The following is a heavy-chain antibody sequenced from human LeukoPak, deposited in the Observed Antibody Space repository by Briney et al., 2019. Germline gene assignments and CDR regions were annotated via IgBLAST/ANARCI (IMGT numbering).Heavy chain of an antibody. CDR2: IYYSGST. J-gene: IGHJ4*02. CDR3: ARHQHQLVTGYDY. V-gene: IGHV4-39*01. CDR1: GGSISSSSYY. Sequence: PSETLSLTCTVSGGSISSSSYYWGWIRQPPGKGLEWIGSIYYSGSTYYNPSLMSRVTISVDTSKNQFSLKLISVTAADTAVYYCARHQHQLVTGYDYWGQGTLVTVSS. D-gene: IGHD6-13*01.